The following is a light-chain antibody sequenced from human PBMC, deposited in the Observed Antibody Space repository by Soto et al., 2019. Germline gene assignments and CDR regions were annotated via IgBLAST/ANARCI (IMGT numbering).Light chain of an antibody. CDR1: QNVDFD. J-gene: IGKJ2*01. CDR3: QHHHNLPPYT. CDR2: YAT. V-gene: IGKV3D-15*01. Sequence: DIVMTQSPATLSVSPGEGVTLSCRASQNVDFDLAWYQQRPGQAPRLLIYYATTRAAGIPARFSGSGFGTEFALTISNLQSEDFALYYCQHHHNLPPYTFGQGTNVEI.